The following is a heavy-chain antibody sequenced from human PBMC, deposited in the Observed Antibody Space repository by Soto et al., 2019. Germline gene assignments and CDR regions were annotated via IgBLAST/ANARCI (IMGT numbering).Heavy chain of an antibody. CDR2: IYYSGST. CDR1: GGSISSSSYY. J-gene: IGHJ4*02. D-gene: IGHD3-22*01. Sequence: SETLSLTCTVSGGSISSSSYYWGWIRQPPGKGLEWIGSIYYSGSTYYNPSLKGRVTISVDTSKNQFSLKLSSVTAADTAVYYCARHSDGSGYPTGLDYWGQGTLVTVSS. V-gene: IGHV4-39*01. CDR3: ARHSDGSGYPTGLDY.